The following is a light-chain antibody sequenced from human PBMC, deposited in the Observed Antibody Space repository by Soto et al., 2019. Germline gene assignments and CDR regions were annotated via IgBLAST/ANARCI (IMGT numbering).Light chain of an antibody. CDR2: DSS. CDR3: QQYGSSPT. Sequence: EIVLTQSPGTLSLSPGERATLSCRASQSVSSSYLAWYQQKPGQAPRLLIYDSSDRATGIPARFSGSGSGTDFTLTISRLEAEDFAVYFCQQYGSSPTFGQGTKVDIK. J-gene: IGKJ1*01. V-gene: IGKV3-20*01. CDR1: QSVSSSY.